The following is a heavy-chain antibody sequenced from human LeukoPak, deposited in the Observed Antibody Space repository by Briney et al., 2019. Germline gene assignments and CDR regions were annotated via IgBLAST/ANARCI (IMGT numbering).Heavy chain of an antibody. D-gene: IGHD3-22*01. V-gene: IGHV3-48*01. CDR2: ISSSRTTI. CDR3: ARGLHYYDSSGYYYPDAFDM. Sequence: PGGSLRLSCAASGFTFSRHAMSWVRQAPGKGLEWVSFISSSRTTIYYADSVKGRFTISRDNAKNSLYLQMNSLRAEDTAVYYCARGLHYYDSSGYYYPDAFDMWGQGTMVTVSP. J-gene: IGHJ3*02. CDR1: GFTFSRHA.